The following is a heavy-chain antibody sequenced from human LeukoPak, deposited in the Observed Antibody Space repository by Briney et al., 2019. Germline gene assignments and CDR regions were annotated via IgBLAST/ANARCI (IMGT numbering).Heavy chain of an antibody. CDR1: GFTFSSYS. CDR3: ARDYGRDCSSTSCYGMDV. Sequence: GGSLRLSCAASGFTFSSYSMNWVRQAPGKGLEWVSSFSGSGGSTYYADSVKGRFTISRDNSKNTLYLQMNSLRAEDTAVYYCARDYGRDCSSTSCYGMDVWGKGTTVAISS. J-gene: IGHJ6*04. CDR2: FSGSGGST. D-gene: IGHD2-2*01. V-gene: IGHV3-23*01.